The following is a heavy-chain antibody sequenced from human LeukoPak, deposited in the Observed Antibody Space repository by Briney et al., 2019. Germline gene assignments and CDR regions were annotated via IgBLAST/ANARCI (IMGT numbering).Heavy chain of an antibody. D-gene: IGHD6-6*01. CDR3: ARRSAARDAFDI. CDR2: INSDGSTT. Sequence: QPGGSLRLSCAASGFTFSSYWMHWARQAPGKGLVWVSRINSDGSTTNYADSVKGRFTISRDNAKNTLYLQMNSLRAEDTAAYYCARRSAARDAFDIWGQGTMVTVSS. V-gene: IGHV3-74*01. CDR1: GFTFSSYW. J-gene: IGHJ3*02.